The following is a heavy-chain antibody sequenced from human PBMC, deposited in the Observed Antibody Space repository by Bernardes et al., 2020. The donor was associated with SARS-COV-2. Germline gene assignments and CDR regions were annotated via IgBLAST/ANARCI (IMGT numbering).Heavy chain of an antibody. CDR3: ARQHLGGVTIFGVVTTDRYFDY. V-gene: IGHV4-39*01. J-gene: IGHJ4*02. CDR1: GGSISSSNYY. D-gene: IGHD3-3*01. CDR2: RYSSGST. Sequence: SETLSLTCTVSGGSISSSNYYWGWIRQAPGKGLEWIGSRYSSGSTYYNPSLQSRVTISVDTSKNQFSLKLSSVTAADTAVYYCARQHLGGVTIFGVVTTDRYFDYWGQGTLVTVSS.